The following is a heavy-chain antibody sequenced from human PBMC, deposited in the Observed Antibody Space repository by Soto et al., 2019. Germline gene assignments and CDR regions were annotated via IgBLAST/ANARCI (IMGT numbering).Heavy chain of an antibody. V-gene: IGHV3-30-3*01. CDR1: GFTFSSYA. D-gene: IGHD6-6*01. J-gene: IGHJ4*02. CDR2: ISYDGSNK. CDR3: ARDQGVSSSAIDY. Sequence: GGSLRLSCAASGFTFSSYAMHWVRQAPGKGLEWVAVISYDGSNKYYADSVKGRFTISRDNSKNTLYLQMNSLRAEDTAVYYCARDQGVSSSAIDYWGQGTLVTVSS.